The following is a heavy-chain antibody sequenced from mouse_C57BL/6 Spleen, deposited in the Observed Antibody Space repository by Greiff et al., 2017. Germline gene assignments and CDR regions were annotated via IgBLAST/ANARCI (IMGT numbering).Heavy chain of an antibody. CDR2: IHPNSGST. CDR1: GYTFTSYW. D-gene: IGHD2-13*01. CDR3: GRGPGEVYYAMDY. V-gene: IGHV1-64*01. Sequence: QVQLQQPGAELVKPGASVKLSCKASGYTFTSYWMHWVKQRPGQGLEWIGMIHPNSGSTNYNEKFKSKATLTVDKSSSTAYMQLSSLTSEDSAVXYSGRGPGEVYYAMDYWGQGTSVTVSS. J-gene: IGHJ4*01.